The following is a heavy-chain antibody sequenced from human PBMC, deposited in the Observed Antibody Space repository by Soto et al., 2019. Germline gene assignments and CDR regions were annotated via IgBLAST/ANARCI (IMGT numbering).Heavy chain of an antibody. CDR3: ARDEALLCTGTSCYYALDP. Sequence: GASVKVSCKASGYIFTSYAMHWVRQAPGQRLEWMGWINVANGNTKYSQNLQGRVTISRDTSASTAYMELTSLRSEDTAVYYCARDEALLCTGTSCYYALDPWG. CDR2: INVANGNT. V-gene: IGHV1-3*01. CDR1: GYIFTSYA. D-gene: IGHD1-7*01. J-gene: IGHJ5*02.